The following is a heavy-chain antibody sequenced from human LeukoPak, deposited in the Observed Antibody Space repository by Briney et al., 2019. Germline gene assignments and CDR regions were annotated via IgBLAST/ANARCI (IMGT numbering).Heavy chain of an antibody. CDR3: ARDPRTYGSGSYYFDY. V-gene: IGHV3-21*01. J-gene: IGHJ4*02. D-gene: IGHD3-10*01. Sequence: PGGSLRLSCAASGFTFSSYSMNWVRQAPGKGLDGVSSISSSSSYIYYADSVKGRFTISRDNAKNSLYLQMNSLRAEDTAVYYCARDPRTYGSGSYYFDYWGQGTLVTVSS. CDR1: GFTFSSYS. CDR2: ISSSSSYI.